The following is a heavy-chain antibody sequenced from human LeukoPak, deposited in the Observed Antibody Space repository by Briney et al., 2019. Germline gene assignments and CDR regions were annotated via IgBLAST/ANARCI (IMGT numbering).Heavy chain of an antibody. V-gene: IGHV1-8*01. J-gene: IGHJ4*02. D-gene: IGHD3-22*01. Sequence: ASVKLSRKASGYTFTSYDNNWVRQATGPGLEWMGWMNPNSGNTGYAQKSHGRVTITSKTSISKPYIELSSMRSEDTAVYYCASFYYDSSGYYPDYWGQGTLVTVSS. CDR2: MNPNSGNT. CDR1: GYTFTSYD. CDR3: ASFYYDSSGYYPDY.